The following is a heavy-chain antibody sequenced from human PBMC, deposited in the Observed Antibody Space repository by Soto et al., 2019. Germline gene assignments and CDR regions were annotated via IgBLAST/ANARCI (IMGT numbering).Heavy chain of an antibody. J-gene: IGHJ5*02. CDR3: ATSYDSGFDP. D-gene: IGHD5-12*01. CDR2: IKVDSGYT. V-gene: IGHV1-18*04. Sequence: QLQLVQSAAEVKKPGASVRVSCQASGYPFIKYGISWIRQAPEQGLEWMGWIKVDSGYTNYAQKFQGRVTMTTDTSSDTAFMELRSLRSDDTAVYYCATSYDSGFDPWGQGTLVSVSS. CDR1: GYPFIKYG.